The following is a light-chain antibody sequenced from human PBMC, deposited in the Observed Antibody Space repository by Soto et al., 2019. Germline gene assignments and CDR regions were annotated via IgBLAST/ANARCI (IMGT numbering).Light chain of an antibody. J-gene: IGLJ3*02. CDR1: SSDV. CDR3: CSSAGGFTGV. V-gene: IGLV2-11*01. Sequence: QSALTQPRSVSGSPGQSVTISCTGTSSDVVSWYQQHPGKAPKLIFSYVSQRPSGVPDRFSGSKSGNTASLTISGLQAEDEADYYCCSSAGGFTGVFGGGTKLTVL. CDR2: YVS.